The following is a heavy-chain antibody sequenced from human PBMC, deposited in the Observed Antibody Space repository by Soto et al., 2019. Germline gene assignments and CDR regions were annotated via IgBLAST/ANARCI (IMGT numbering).Heavy chain of an antibody. CDR2: TYHSGNP. CDR3: ARRSLLWFGEFLNWFDP. V-gene: IGHV4-30-2*01. Sequence: TLSLTCGVSGDTISTGGYSWAWIRQPPGKALEWIGHTYHSGNPYYNPSLKSRVIISVDRSKNQFSLKLSSVTAADTAVYYCARRSLLWFGEFLNWFDPWGQGTLVTVSS. CDR1: GDTISTGGYS. D-gene: IGHD3-10*01. J-gene: IGHJ5*02.